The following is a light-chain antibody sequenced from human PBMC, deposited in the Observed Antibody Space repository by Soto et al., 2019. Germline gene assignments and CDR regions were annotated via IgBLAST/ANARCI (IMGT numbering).Light chain of an antibody. V-gene: IGLV2-8*01. Sequence: QSVLTQPPSASGSPGQSVTISCTGTSSDVGDYNYVSWYQQNPGKAPKLMIYEVSKRPSGVPDRFSGSKSGNTASLTVSGLQAEDEADYYCSSYAGSRYVFGTGTKLTVL. J-gene: IGLJ1*01. CDR3: SSYAGSRYV. CDR1: SSDVGDYNY. CDR2: EVS.